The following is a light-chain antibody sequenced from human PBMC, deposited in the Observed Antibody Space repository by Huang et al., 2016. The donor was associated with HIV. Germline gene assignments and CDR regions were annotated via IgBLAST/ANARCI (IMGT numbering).Light chain of an antibody. CDR1: QSLSSQ. CDR2: GVS. J-gene: IGKJ1*01. Sequence: EIVMTQSPATLSVSPGERVTLACRASQSLSSQLAWYQRKRGKAPRLLIYGVSTRATDIPARFSGSGSGTDFTLTINSLQSEDFATYYCQQYNDWPLTFGQGTEVEIK. CDR3: QQYNDWPLT. V-gene: IGKV3-15*01.